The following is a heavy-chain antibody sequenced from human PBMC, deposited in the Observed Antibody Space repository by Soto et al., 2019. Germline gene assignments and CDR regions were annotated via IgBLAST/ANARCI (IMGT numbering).Heavy chain of an antibody. D-gene: IGHD3-22*01. V-gene: IGHV4-39*01. Sequence: QLQLPESGPGLVKPSETLSLTCTVSGDSVTISDYYWGWIRQPPGKGLEWIGSIHYSGCTYYNPSLKSRVTISGDTSKKQFSLKLTSVTAADAAGYYCAAHDSGGYYAEYWGQGTLVTVSA. CDR1: GDSVTISDYY. J-gene: IGHJ4*02. CDR2: IHYSGCT. CDR3: AAHDSGGYYAEY.